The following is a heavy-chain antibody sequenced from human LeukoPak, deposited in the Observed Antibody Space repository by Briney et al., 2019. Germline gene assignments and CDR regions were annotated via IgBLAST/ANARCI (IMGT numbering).Heavy chain of an antibody. CDR2: IWYDGSNK. CDR1: GFTFSSYG. V-gene: IGHV3-33*01. J-gene: IGHJ4*02. D-gene: IGHD3-3*01. CDR3: ARDITSVYDFWSGSVKGFGY. Sequence: PGGSLRLSCAASGFTFSSYGMHWVRQAPGKGLEWVAVIWYDGSNKYYADSVKGRFTISRDNSKNTLYLQMNSLRAEDTAVYYCARDITSVYDFWSGSVKGFGYWGQGTLVTVSS.